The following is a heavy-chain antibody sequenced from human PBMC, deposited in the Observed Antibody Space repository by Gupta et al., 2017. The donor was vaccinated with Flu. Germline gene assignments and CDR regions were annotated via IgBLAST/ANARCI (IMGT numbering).Heavy chain of an antibody. CDR2: IIPIFGTA. D-gene: IGHD3-22*01. J-gene: IGHJ4*02. Sequence: SWVRQAPGQGLEWMGGIIPIFGTANYAQKFQGRVTITADKSTSTAYMELSSLRSEDTAVYYCAREKSYDSSGYHQRPLDYWGQGTLVTVSS. V-gene: IGHV1-69*06. CDR3: AREKSYDSSGYHQRPLDY.